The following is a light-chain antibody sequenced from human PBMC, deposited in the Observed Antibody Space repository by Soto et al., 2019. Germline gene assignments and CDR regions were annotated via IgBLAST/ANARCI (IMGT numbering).Light chain of an antibody. Sequence: EIVLTQSPATLSLSPGERATLSCRASQSVGNDLVWYHHKPGQAPRLLIYSASNRATGIPGRFSGSGSGTDFSITTSNLAPEDFAAYYCQQRPNWPPTFGGGTKVEIK. CDR2: SAS. J-gene: IGKJ4*01. CDR1: QSVGND. CDR3: QQRPNWPPT. V-gene: IGKV3-11*01.